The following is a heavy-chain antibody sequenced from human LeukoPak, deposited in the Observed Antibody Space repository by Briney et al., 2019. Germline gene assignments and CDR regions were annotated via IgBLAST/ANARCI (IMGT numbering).Heavy chain of an antibody. D-gene: IGHD4-17*01. CDR1: GGSISSSSHY. J-gene: IGHJ4*02. V-gene: IGHV4-39*01. CDR2: IYYSGSS. Sequence: SETLSPTYTVSGGSISSSSHYWGWFRQPPGKGLEWIGYIYYSGSSFCNPSLKSRVTMSVDTSKNQFSLRLNSVTAADTAVYYCARGPTVTTDYWGQGTLVTVSS. CDR3: ARGPTVTTDY.